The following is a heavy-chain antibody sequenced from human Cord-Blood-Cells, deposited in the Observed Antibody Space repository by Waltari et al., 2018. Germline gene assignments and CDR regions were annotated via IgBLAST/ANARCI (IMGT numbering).Heavy chain of an antibody. Sequence: QVQLVQSGAEVKKPGSSVKVSCKASGGTFSSYAISWVRQAPGQGLEWMGGIIPILGTANYAKKCQGRVTITADESTSTAYLELSSLRSEDTAVYYCAIFPGLGNIHDAFDIWGQGTMVTVSS. J-gene: IGHJ3*02. CDR2: IIPILGTA. V-gene: IGHV1-69*01. CDR1: GGTFSSYA. CDR3: AIFPGLGNIHDAFDI. D-gene: IGHD7-27*01.